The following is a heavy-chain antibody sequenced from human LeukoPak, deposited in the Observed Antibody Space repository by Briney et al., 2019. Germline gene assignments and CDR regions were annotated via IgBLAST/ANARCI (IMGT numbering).Heavy chain of an antibody. CDR1: GFTFSMYW. CDR2: INQAGSEK. V-gene: IGHV3-7*01. Sequence: GGSLRLSCAASGFTFSMYWMSWVRQAPGKGLEWVADINQAGSEKFYVDSVKGRFTISRDNAKISLYLQMNSLRAEDTAVYYCARVTPGGVGSFDYWGQGTLVTVSS. D-gene: IGHD3-10*01. CDR3: ARVTPGGVGSFDY. J-gene: IGHJ4*02.